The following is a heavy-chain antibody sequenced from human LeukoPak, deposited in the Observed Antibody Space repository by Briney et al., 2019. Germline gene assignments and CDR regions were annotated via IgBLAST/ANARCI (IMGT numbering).Heavy chain of an antibody. Sequence: TGGSLRLSCAASGFTFSDYYMSWIRQAPGKGLEWVSYISSSGSTIYYADSVKGRFTISRDNAKNTVYLQLNSLRAEDTAVYYCARGGAYSYGYVGYWGQGTLVTVSS. D-gene: IGHD5-18*01. V-gene: IGHV3-11*04. CDR3: ARGGAYSYGYVGY. CDR1: GFTFSDYY. CDR2: ISSSGSTI. J-gene: IGHJ4*02.